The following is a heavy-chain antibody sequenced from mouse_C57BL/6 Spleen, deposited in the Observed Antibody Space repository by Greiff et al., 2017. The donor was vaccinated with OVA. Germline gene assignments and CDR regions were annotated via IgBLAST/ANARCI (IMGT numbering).Heavy chain of an antibody. D-gene: IGHD2-4*01. Sequence: EVQLVESGPGLVKPSQTVFLTCTVTGISITTGNYRWSWIRQFPGNKLEWIGYIYYSGTITYNPSLPSRTTITRDTPKNQFFLEMNSLTAEDTATDYCARLYYDSYYFDYWGQGTTLTVSS. J-gene: IGHJ2*01. CDR2: IYYSGTI. V-gene: IGHV3-5*01. CDR3: ARLYYDSYYFDY. CDR1: GISITTGNYR.